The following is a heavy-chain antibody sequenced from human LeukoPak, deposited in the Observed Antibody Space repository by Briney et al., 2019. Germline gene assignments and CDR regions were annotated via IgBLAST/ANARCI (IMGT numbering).Heavy chain of an antibody. J-gene: IGHJ4*02. Sequence: PSETLSLTCSVSGGSITSYYWSWIRQPPGNGLEWIANVYYSGSTNYNPSLRSRVTISVDTSKNQFSLKLSSVTPADTAVYYCARVWHLAAAGTYDIWGQGILVTVSS. CDR1: GGSITSYY. CDR2: VYYSGST. D-gene: IGHD6-13*01. V-gene: IGHV4-59*08. CDR3: ARVWHLAAAGTYDI.